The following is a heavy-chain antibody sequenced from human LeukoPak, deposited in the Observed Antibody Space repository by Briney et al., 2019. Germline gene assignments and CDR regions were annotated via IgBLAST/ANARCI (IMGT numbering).Heavy chain of an antibody. V-gene: IGHV4-59*01. J-gene: IGHJ4*02. CDR3: ARVRVEYCSSTSCPRYFDY. D-gene: IGHD2-2*01. CDR1: GASITDYY. Sequence: SETLSLTCTVSGASITDYYWSWIRQPPGKGLEWIGYIHYSGSTNYNPSLKSRVTISVDTSKNQFSLKLSSVTAADTAVYYCARVRVEYCSSTSCPRYFDYWGQGTLVTVSS. CDR2: IHYSGST.